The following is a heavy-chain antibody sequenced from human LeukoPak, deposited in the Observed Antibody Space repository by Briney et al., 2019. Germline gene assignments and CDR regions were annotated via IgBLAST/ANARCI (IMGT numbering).Heavy chain of an antibody. CDR1: GFTFSSYA. J-gene: IGHJ5*02. Sequence: PGGSLRLSCAASGFTFSSYAMRWVRQAPGKGLEWVSAISCSGGSTYYADSVKGRFTISRDNSKNTLYLQMSSLRAEDTAVYYCAKGSYDFWSGYLPGFDPGGQGTLVTVPS. CDR3: AKGSYDFWSGYLPGFDP. CDR2: ISCSGGST. D-gene: IGHD3-3*01. V-gene: IGHV3-23*01.